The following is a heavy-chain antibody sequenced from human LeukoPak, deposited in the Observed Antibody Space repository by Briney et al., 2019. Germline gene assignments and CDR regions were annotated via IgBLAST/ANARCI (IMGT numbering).Heavy chain of an antibody. Sequence: PGGSLRLSCAASGFTFSSYEMNWVRQAPGKGLEWVSYIGVSGSTMYYAESVKGRFTISRDNSKNTLYLQMNSLRAEDTAVYYCAKGTHSGYDYFDYWGQGTLVTVSS. CDR3: AKGTHSGYDYFDY. V-gene: IGHV3-48*03. CDR1: GFTFSSYE. D-gene: IGHD5-12*01. CDR2: IGVSGSTM. J-gene: IGHJ4*02.